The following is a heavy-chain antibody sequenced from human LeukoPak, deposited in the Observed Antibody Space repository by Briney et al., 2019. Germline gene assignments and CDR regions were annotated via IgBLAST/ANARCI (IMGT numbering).Heavy chain of an antibody. Sequence: PSETLSLTCAVYGGSFSGYYWSWIRQPPGKGPEWIGEINHSGSTNYNPSLKSRVTISVDTSKNQFSLKLSSVTAADTAVYYCARGYDYVWGSYRLDYWGQGTLVTVSS. V-gene: IGHV4-34*01. CDR1: GGSFSGYY. CDR2: INHSGST. D-gene: IGHD3-16*02. J-gene: IGHJ4*02. CDR3: ARGYDYVWGSYRLDY.